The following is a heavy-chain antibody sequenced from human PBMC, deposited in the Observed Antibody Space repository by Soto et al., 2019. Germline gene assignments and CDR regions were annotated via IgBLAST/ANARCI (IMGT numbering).Heavy chain of an antibody. CDR2: ISYDGSNK. D-gene: IGHD4-4*01. CDR3: AIGSNLGYFQH. V-gene: IGHV3-30*03. J-gene: IGHJ1*01. CDR1: GFTFSSYG. Sequence: HPGGSLRLSCAASGFTFSSYGMHWVRQAPGKGLEWVAVISYDGSNKYYADSVKGRFTISRDNSKNTLYLQMNSLRAEDTAVYYCAIGSNLGYFQHWGQGTLVTVPS.